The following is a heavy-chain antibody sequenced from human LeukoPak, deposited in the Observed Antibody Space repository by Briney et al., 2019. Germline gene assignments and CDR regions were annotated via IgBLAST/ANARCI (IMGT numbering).Heavy chain of an antibody. V-gene: IGHV3-74*01. CDR3: ARARDYYDSSGYGNWFDP. J-gene: IGHJ5*02. CDR2: INSDGSST. CDR1: GFTFSTYG. D-gene: IGHD3-22*01. Sequence: QPGGSLRLSCAASGFTFSTYGMNWVRQAPGKGLEWVSRINSDGSSTSYADSVKGRFTISRDNAKNTLYLQMNSLRAEDTAVYYCARARDYYDSSGYGNWFDPWGQGTLVTVSS.